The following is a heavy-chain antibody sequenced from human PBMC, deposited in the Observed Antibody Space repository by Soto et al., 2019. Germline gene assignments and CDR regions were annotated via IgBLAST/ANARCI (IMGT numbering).Heavy chain of an antibody. CDR2: ISAYNGNT. CDR1: GYTFTSYG. Sequence: GASVKVSCKASGYTFTSYGISWVRQAPGQGLEWMGWISAYNGNTNYAQKLQGRVTMTTDTSTSTAYMELRSLRSDDTAVYYCARENLYCGGDCWAYWGQGTLVTAPQ. V-gene: IGHV1-18*01. CDR3: ARENLYCGGDCWAY. D-gene: IGHD2-21*02. J-gene: IGHJ4*02.